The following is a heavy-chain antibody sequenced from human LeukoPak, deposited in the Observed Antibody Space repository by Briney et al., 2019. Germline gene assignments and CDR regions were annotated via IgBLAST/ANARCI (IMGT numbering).Heavy chain of an antibody. Sequence: SVKVSCKASGGTFSSYAISWVRQAPGQGLEWMGGIIPIFGTANYAQKFQGRVTITADESTSTAYMELSSLRSEDTAVYYCAGVGYDFWSGYYTEGSRGFYYYYVMDVWGQGTTVTVSS. V-gene: IGHV1-69*13. CDR1: GGTFSSYA. J-gene: IGHJ6*02. CDR2: IIPIFGTA. D-gene: IGHD3-3*01. CDR3: AGVGYDFWSGYYTEGSRGFYYYYVMDV.